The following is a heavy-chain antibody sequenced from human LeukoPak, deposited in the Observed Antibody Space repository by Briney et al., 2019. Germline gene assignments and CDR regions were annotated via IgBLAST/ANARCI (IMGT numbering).Heavy chain of an antibody. CDR3: TRGFAGPFDP. CDR2: VHHSGST. CDR1: GDAISSSSYY. Sequence: SSETPSLTCTVSGDAISSSSYYWGWIRQPPGKGLEWIGGVHHSGSTYYTPSLKSRVTISVDTSKNQFSLKLSSVTAADTAVYYCTRGFAGPFDPWGQGTLVTVSS. J-gene: IGHJ5*02. D-gene: IGHD1-14*01. V-gene: IGHV4-39*05.